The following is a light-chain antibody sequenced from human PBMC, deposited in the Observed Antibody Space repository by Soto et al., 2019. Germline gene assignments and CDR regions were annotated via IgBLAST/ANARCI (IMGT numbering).Light chain of an antibody. CDR1: QSISSY. CDR2: AAS. J-gene: IGKJ1*01. Sequence: DIHSTQSAASLCAALVDRVSITCLACQSISSYLNWYQQKPGKAPKLLIYAASSLQSGVPSRFSGSGSGTDFTLTISSLQPEDFATYYCQQSYSTPWTFGQGTKVDIK. CDR3: QQSYSTPWT. V-gene: IGKV1-39*01.